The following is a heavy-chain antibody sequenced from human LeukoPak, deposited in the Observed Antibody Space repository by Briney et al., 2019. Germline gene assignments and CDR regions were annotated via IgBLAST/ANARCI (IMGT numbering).Heavy chain of an antibody. D-gene: IGHD6-6*01. J-gene: IGHJ5*02. Sequence: PSETLSLTCAVYGGSFSSYYWSWIRQPPGKGLEWIGEINHSGSTNYNPSLKSRVTISVDTSKNQFSLKLSSVTAADTAVYYCARDAARRSFDPWGQGTLVTVSS. CDR3: ARDAARRSFDP. V-gene: IGHV4-34*01. CDR2: INHSGST. CDR1: GGSFSSYY.